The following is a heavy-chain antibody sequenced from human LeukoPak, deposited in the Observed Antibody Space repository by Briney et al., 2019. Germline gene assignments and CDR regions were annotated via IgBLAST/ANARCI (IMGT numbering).Heavy chain of an antibody. CDR3: ARGGYSPDY. Sequence: GGSLRLSCVASGFNFHTYRMNWVRQTPGRGLEWVSYISTTSATIYYADSVKGRFTISRDNVKNSLYLQMNSLRAEDTALYYCARGGYSPDYWGQGTLVTVSS. D-gene: IGHD3-22*01. V-gene: IGHV3-48*01. CDR1: GFNFHTYR. J-gene: IGHJ4*02. CDR2: ISTTSATI.